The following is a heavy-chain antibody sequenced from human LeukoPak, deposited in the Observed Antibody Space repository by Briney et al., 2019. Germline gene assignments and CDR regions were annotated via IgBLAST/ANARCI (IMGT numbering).Heavy chain of an antibody. D-gene: IGHD3-10*01. CDR2: ITGSGGST. CDR1: GFTFSSYA. V-gene: IGHV3-23*01. J-gene: IGHJ6*03. CDR3: AKDRGFGELLFKPGYYTDV. Sequence: GGSLRLPCAASGFTFSSYAMSWVRQAPGKGLEWVSAITGSGGSTYYADSVKGRFTISRDNSKNTLYLQMNSLRAEDTAVYYCAKDRGFGELLFKPGYYTDVWGKGTTVTVSS.